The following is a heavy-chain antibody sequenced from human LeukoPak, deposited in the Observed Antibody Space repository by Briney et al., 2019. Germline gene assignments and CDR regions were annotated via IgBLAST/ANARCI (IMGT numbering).Heavy chain of an antibody. V-gene: IGHV1-18*01. CDR1: GYTFTSYG. CDR2: ISAYNGNT. Sequence: ASVKVSCRASGYTFTSYGISWVRQAPGQGLEWMGWISAYNGNTNYARKLQGRVTMTTDTSTSTAYMELRSLRSDDTAVYYCARPRRPYYDSTSDAFDIWGQGTMVTVSS. J-gene: IGHJ3*02. D-gene: IGHD3-22*01. CDR3: ARPRRPYYDSTSDAFDI.